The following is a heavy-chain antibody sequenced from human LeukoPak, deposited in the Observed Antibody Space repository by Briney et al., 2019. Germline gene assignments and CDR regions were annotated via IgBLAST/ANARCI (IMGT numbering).Heavy chain of an antibody. D-gene: IGHD2-15*01. CDR3: ARHNGPCSGGRCYCSD. CDR1: GYSFTNYW. CDR2: IYPGDSDT. V-gene: IGHV5-51*01. Sequence: GESLRISCQGSGYSFTNYWIGWVRPMPGKGLEWMGIIYPGDSDTRYSPSFQGQVTISADKSISTAYLQWSSLKASDTAMYYCARHNGPCSGGRCYCSDWGQGTLVTVSS. J-gene: IGHJ4*02.